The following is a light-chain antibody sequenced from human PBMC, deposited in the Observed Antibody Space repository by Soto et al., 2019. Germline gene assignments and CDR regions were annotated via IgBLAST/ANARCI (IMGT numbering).Light chain of an antibody. J-gene: IGLJ1*01. Sequence: QSVLTQPASVSGSPRQSITISCTGTSSDVGGYNYVSWYQQHPGKAPKLMIYDVSNRPSGVSNRLSGSKSGNTASLTISGLQAEDEADYYCSSYTSSSTLYVFGTGTKVTVL. CDR3: SSYTSSSTLYV. CDR1: SSDVGGYNY. V-gene: IGLV2-14*01. CDR2: DVS.